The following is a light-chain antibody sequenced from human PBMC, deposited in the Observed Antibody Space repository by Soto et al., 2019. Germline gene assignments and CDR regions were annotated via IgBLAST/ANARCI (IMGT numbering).Light chain of an antibody. CDR1: QSISNW. J-gene: IGKJ2*01. V-gene: IGKV1-5*03. Sequence: DIQMTQSPSTLSASVGDRVTITCRASQSISNWLAWYQQKPGKAPKLLLYRASALERGVPSRFTGSGSGTEFTLTISSLQPDDVAIYFCQQYNTDSHTFGPGTKLEIK. CDR3: QQYNTDSHT. CDR2: RAS.